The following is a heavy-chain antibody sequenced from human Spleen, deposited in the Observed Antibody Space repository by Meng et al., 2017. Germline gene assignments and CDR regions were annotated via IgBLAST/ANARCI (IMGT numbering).Heavy chain of an antibody. CDR3: ARGGPRDIVVVVASELDY. CDR2: ISGSGGST. D-gene: IGHD2-15*01. V-gene: IGHV3-23*01. Sequence: GESLKISCAASGFTFSSYAMSWVRQAPGKGLEWVSGISGSGGSTYYADSVKGRFTISRDNSKNTLYLQMNSLRAEDTAVYYCARGGPRDIVVVVASELDYWGQGTLVTVSS. J-gene: IGHJ4*02. CDR1: GFTFSSYA.